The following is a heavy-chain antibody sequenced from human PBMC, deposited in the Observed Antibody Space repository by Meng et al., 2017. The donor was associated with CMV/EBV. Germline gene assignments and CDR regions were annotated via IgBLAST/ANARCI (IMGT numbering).Heavy chain of an antibody. CDR3: VGHQGGPRDGVRLV. Sequence: GESLKISCAAPEFIFNYYGMHWLRQAPGKGLEWLSFIDIDGTQRHNADIVWGRFIVSKDKSKNTVFLETNSLRVGDTAVYYCVGHQGGPRDGVRLVWGQGTQVTVSS. CDR2: IDIDGTQR. V-gene: IGHV3-30*02. CDR1: EFIFNYYG. D-gene: IGHD3-10*01. J-gene: IGHJ4*02.